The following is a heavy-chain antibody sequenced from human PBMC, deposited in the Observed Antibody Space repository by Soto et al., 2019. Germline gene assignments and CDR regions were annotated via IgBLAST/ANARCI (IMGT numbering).Heavy chain of an antibody. D-gene: IGHD5-12*01. Sequence: GGSLRLSCAASGFTFSSYGMHWVRQAPGKGLEWVAVISYDGSNKYYADSVKGRFTISRDNSKNTLYLQMNSLRAEDTAVYYCAKDFEMATIEDYYYGMDVWGQGTTVTVSS. CDR2: ISYDGSNK. CDR3: AKDFEMATIEDYYYGMDV. V-gene: IGHV3-30*18. J-gene: IGHJ6*02. CDR1: GFTFSSYG.